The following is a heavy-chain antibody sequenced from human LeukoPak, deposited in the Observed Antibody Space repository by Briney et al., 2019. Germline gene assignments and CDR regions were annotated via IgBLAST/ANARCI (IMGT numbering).Heavy chain of an antibody. CDR1: GFTFSSYS. D-gene: IGHD3-10*01. CDR3: ANRLDQKSYYYGSGSYYSH. V-gene: IGHV3-21*01. CDR2: ISSSSSYI. J-gene: IGHJ4*02. Sequence: SGGSLRLSCAASGFTFSSYSMNWVRQAPVKGLEWVSSISSSSSYIYYADSVKGRFTISRDNAKNSLYLQMNSLRAEDTAVYYCANRLDQKSYYYGSGSYYSHWGQGTLVTVSS.